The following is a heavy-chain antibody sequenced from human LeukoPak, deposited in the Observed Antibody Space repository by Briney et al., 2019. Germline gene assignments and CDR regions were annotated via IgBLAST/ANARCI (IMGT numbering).Heavy chain of an antibody. D-gene: IGHD3-10*01. Sequence: PGGSLRLSCAASGFTFSSYGMHWVRQAPGKGLEWVAVISYDGSNKYYADSVKGRFTISRDNSKNTLYLQMNSLRAEDTAVYYCAKDLRTMVRGGGGLDYWGQGTLVTVSS. J-gene: IGHJ4*02. CDR3: AKDLRTMVRGGGGLDY. V-gene: IGHV3-30*18. CDR1: GFTFSSYG. CDR2: ISYDGSNK.